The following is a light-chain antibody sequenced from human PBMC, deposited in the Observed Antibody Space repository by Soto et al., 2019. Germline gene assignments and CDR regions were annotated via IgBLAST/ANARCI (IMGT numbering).Light chain of an antibody. CDR3: QSYDSSLRV. Sequence: QAVVTKPPPVSGAPGQRGTISCTGSSSNIGAGYDVHWYQQIPGTAPKLLIYGNSNRPSGVPDRFSGSKSGTSASLAITGLQAEDEADYYCQSYDSSLRVFGGGTKVTVL. V-gene: IGLV1-40*01. CDR2: GNS. CDR1: SSNIGAGYD. J-gene: IGLJ2*01.